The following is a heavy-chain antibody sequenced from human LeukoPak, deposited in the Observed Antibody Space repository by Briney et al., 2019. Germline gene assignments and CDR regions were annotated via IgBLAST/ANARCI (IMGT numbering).Heavy chain of an antibody. CDR3: AKEGLRYFDWLWAYDY. Sequence: GGSLRLSCAASGFTFSDYAMSWVRQAPGKGLEWVSTASYYVGKQYHADSVKGRFTISRDNSKNTLYLQMNSLRAEDTAVYYCAKEGLRYFDWLWAYDYWGQGTLVTVSS. J-gene: IGHJ4*02. V-gene: IGHV3-23*01. D-gene: IGHD3-9*01. CDR2: ASYYVGKQ. CDR1: GFTFSDYA.